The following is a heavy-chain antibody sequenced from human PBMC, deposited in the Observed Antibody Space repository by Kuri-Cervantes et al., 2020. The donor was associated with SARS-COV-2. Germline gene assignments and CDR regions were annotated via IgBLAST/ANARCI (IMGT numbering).Heavy chain of an antibody. CDR1: GGSISSSSYY. J-gene: IGHJ1*01. D-gene: IGHD6-19*01. V-gene: IGHV4-39*01. Sequence: ESLKISCAASGGSISSSSYYWGWIRQPPGKGLEWIGSIYYSGSTYYNPSLKSRVTISVDTSKNQFSLKLSSVTAADTAVYYCARLLKRGGWYSQYFQHWGQGTLVTDSS. CDR3: ARLLKRGGWYSQYFQH. CDR2: IYYSGST.